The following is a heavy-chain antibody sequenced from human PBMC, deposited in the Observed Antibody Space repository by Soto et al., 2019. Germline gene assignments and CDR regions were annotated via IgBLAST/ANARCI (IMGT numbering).Heavy chain of an antibody. CDR2: IIIPIFDTA. CDR3: ARNGTLTGYSYGMDV. V-gene: IGHV1-69*13. CDR1: GGTFSDFT. Sequence: ASVKVSCKASGGTFSDFTINWVRQAPGQRLEWMGGIIIPIFDTANYAEKFQGRVTITADESTRTSSMEVSSLRSEDTAVYYCARNGTLTGYSYGMDVWGQGTMVTVSS. D-gene: IGHD1-1*01. J-gene: IGHJ6*02.